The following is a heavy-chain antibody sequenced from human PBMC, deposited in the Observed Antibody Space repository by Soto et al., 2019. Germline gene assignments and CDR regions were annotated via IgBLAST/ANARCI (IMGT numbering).Heavy chain of an antibody. CDR1: GYTFTGYY. CDR2: ISPKSGGT. D-gene: IGHD1-7*01. J-gene: IGHJ4*02. Sequence: QVQLVQTGAEVKDSGASVKVSCKASGYTFTGYYIHWVRQAPGQGLEWVGEISPKSGGTRYAQKFQGRVTMIKDTSINTVYMELSNLSPDDTAVYYCGRGRSGELVVFYWGQGTLVTVHS. V-gene: IGHV1-2*02. CDR3: GRGRSGELVVFY.